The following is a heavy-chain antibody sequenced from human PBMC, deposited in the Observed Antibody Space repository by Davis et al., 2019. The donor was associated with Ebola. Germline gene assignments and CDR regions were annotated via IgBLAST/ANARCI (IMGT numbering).Heavy chain of an antibody. CDR3: ARREGSGWYMKVNY. J-gene: IGHJ4*02. CDR1: GYTFTGYY. Sequence: ASVKVSCKASGYTFTGYYMHWVRQAPGQGLEWMGWINPNSGGTNYAQKFQGRVTMTRDTSISTAYMELSRLRSDDTAVYYCARREGSGWYMKVNYWGQGTLVTVSS. CDR2: INPNSGGT. D-gene: IGHD6-19*01. V-gene: IGHV1-2*02.